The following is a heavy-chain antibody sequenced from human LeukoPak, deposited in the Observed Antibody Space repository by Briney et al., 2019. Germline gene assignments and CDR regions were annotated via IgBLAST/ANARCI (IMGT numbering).Heavy chain of an antibody. CDR1: GFTFSTYA. D-gene: IGHD1-26*01. CDR2: ISGSGVTT. Sequence: GGSLRLSCVASGFTFSTYAMSWVRQAPGQGLEWVSVISGSGVTTYYADSVKGRFSISRANSKNTLWLQMSSLRAEDTAVYFCTKSPFSGSYRFEDWAQGTLVTVSS. CDR3: TKSPFSGSYRFED. J-gene: IGHJ4*02. V-gene: IGHV3-23*01.